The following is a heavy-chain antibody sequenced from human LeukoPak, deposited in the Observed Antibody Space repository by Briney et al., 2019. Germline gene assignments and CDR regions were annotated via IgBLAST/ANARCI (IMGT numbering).Heavy chain of an antibody. CDR2: ISSSSSYI. V-gene: IGHV3-21*01. CDR1: GFTFSIYN. D-gene: IGHD1-26*01. J-gene: IGHJ4*02. Sequence: GGSLRLSCAASGFTFSIYNINWVRQAPGKGLEWVSSISSSSSYIYYADSVKGRLTISRDNAKNSLYLQMNSLRAEDTAVYYCARGDGRGSYKDYYFDYWGQGTLVTVSS. CDR3: ARGDGRGSYKDYYFDY.